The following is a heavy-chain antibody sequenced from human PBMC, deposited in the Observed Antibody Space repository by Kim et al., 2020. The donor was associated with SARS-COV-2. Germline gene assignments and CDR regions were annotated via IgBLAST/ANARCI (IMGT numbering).Heavy chain of an antibody. CDR3: AREVKGFGELGWFDP. CDR2: ISAYNGNT. V-gene: IGHV1-18*01. J-gene: IGHJ5*02. Sequence: ASVKVSCKASGYTFTSYGISWVRQAPGQGLEWMGWISAYNGNTNYAQKLQGRVTMTTDTSTSTAYMELRSLRSDDTAVYYCAREVKGFGELGWFDPWGQGTLVTVSS. D-gene: IGHD3-10*01. CDR1: GYTFTSYG.